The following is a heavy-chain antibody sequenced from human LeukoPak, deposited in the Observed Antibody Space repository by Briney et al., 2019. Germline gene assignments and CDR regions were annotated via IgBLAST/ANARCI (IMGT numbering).Heavy chain of an antibody. D-gene: IGHD6-13*01. Sequence: ASVKVSCKASGYTFTGYYMHWVRQAPGQGLEWMGRINPNSGGTNYAQKFQGRVTMTRDTSISTAYMELSRLRSDDTAVYYCASGVYSSSWCWFDPWGQGTLVTVSS. CDR3: ASGVYSSSWCWFDP. V-gene: IGHV1-2*06. CDR1: GYTFTGYY. CDR2: INPNSGGT. J-gene: IGHJ5*02.